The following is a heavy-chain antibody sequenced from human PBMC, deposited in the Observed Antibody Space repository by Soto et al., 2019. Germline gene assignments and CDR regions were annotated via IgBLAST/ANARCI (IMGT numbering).Heavy chain of an antibody. CDR1: GFTFSSYS. Sequence: GGSLRLSCAASGFTFSSYSMNWVRQAPGKGLEWVSYISSSSSTIYYADSVKSRFTISRDNAKNSLYLQMNSLRDEDTAVYYCARDYGYYYYYGMDVWGQGTTVTVSS. V-gene: IGHV3-48*02. D-gene: IGHD3-10*01. CDR3: ARDYGYYYYYGMDV. CDR2: ISSSSSTI. J-gene: IGHJ6*02.